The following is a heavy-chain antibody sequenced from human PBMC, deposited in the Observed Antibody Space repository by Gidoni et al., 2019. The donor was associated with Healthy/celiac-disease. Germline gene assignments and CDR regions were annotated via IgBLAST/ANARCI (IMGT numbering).Heavy chain of an antibody. Sequence: EVQLVESGGGLVKPGGSLRLSCAASGFTFSSYSMNWVRQAPGKGLGWVSSISSSSSYIYYADSVKGRFTISRDNAKNSLYLQMNSLRAEDTAVYYCARIASSGWYTGYVYYWGQGTLVTVSS. CDR2: ISSSSSYI. D-gene: IGHD6-19*01. CDR3: ARIASSGWYTGYVYY. V-gene: IGHV3-21*01. CDR1: GFTFSSYS. J-gene: IGHJ4*02.